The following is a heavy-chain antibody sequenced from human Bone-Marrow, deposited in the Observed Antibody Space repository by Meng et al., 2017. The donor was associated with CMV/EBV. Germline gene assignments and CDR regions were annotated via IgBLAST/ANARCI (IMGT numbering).Heavy chain of an antibody. Sequence: ASVKVSCKASGYTFTGYYMHWVRQAPGQGLEWMGWINPNSGGTNYAQKFQGRVTMTRDTSISTAYMELSRLRSDDTAVYYCARDVVVVPAANGDYYYYGMNVWVQGTTVTVSS. J-gene: IGHJ6*02. CDR1: GYTFTGYY. V-gene: IGHV1-2*02. CDR3: ARDVVVVPAANGDYYYYGMNV. CDR2: INPNSGGT. D-gene: IGHD2-2*01.